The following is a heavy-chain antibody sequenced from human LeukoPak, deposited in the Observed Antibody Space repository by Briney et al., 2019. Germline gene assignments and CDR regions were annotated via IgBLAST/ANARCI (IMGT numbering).Heavy chain of an antibody. J-gene: IGHJ4*02. Sequence: SXXXXXWSWXXXPAGKGLEWIGRIYAGGTASYNPSLKSRVTMSADMSKNQLSLKLTSVTAADTAVYYCTREPVPWGQGTLVTVSS. V-gene: IGHV4-4*07. D-gene: IGHD6-19*01. CDR2: IYAGGTA. CDR1: SXXXXX. CDR3: TREPVP.